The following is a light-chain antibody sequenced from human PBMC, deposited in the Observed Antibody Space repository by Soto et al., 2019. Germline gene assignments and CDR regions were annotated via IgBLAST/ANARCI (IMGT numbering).Light chain of an antibody. Sequence: QSVLTQPASVSGSPGQSITISCTGTSSDVGGYDYVSWYQQHPGKAPKLMIYDVTNRPSGVSNRFSGSKSGNTASLTISGLQGEDEADYYCSSYASINTYVFGTGTKVTVL. J-gene: IGLJ1*01. V-gene: IGLV2-14*01. CDR2: DVT. CDR3: SSYASINTYV. CDR1: SSDVGGYDY.